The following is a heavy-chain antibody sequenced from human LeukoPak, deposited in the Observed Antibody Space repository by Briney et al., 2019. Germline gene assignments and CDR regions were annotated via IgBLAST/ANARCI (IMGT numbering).Heavy chain of an antibody. Sequence: GGSLRLSYAASGFNFSSYEMNWVRQAPGKGLEWVSYISSSGSTIYYADSVKGRFTISRDNAKNSLYLQMNSLRAEDTAVYYCARSYYYGIYYFDYWGQGTLVTVSS. V-gene: IGHV3-48*03. CDR1: GFNFSSYE. D-gene: IGHD3-10*01. CDR2: ISSSGSTI. CDR3: ARSYYYGIYYFDY. J-gene: IGHJ4*02.